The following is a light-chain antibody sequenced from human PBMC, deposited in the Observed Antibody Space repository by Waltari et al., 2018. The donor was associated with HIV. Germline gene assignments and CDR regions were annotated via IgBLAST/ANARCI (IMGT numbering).Light chain of an antibody. CDR1: QSVSSSY. CDR2: GAS. Sequence: ELVFTQSPGTLSLSPGERATLPCRASQSVSSSYLAWYQQKPGQAPRLLIYGASSRATGIPDRFSGSGSGTDFTLTISRLEPEDFAVYYCQQYGSSPPTFGQGTKVEIK. J-gene: IGKJ1*01. CDR3: QQYGSSPPT. V-gene: IGKV3-20*01.